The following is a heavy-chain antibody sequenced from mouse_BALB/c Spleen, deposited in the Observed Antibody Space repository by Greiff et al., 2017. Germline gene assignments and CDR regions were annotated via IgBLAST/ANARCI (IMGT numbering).Heavy chain of an antibody. J-gene: IGHJ4*01. CDR1: GFTFSSFG. CDR2: ISSGSSTI. V-gene: IGHV5-17*02. CDR3: ARSYYYYEDYAMDY. Sequence: EVHLVESGGGLVQPGGSRKLSCAASGFTFSSFGMHWVRQAPEKGLEWVAYISSGSSTIYYADTVKGRFTISRDNPKNTLFLQMTSLRSEDTAMYYCARSYYYYEDYAMDYWGQGTSVTVSS. D-gene: IGHD2-4*01.